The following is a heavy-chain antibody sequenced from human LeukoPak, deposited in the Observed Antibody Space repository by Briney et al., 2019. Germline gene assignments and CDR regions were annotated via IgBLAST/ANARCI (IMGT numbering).Heavy chain of an antibody. CDR3: AREGTGYSSGWYSSGWFDP. V-gene: IGHV3-21*01. Sequence: PGGSLRLSCAASGFTFSSYSMTWVRQAPGKGLEWVSSISSSSSYIYYADSVKGRFTISRDNAKNSLYLQMNSLRAEDTAVYYCAREGTGYSSGWYSSGWFDPWGQGTLVTVSS. CDR2: ISSSSSYI. J-gene: IGHJ5*02. D-gene: IGHD6-19*01. CDR1: GFTFSSYS.